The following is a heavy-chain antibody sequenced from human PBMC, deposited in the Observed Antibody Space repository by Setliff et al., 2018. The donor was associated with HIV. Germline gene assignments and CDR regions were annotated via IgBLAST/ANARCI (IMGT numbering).Heavy chain of an antibody. Sequence: GASVKVSCKASGYTFMSYGISWVRQARGQGLEWMGWMSAYNGNTNYAQKFRGRVTMTTDTSTSTAYMELRSLRSDDTAVYYCARAPLSGGSFGWFDPWGQGTLVTVSS. D-gene: IGHD2-15*01. V-gene: IGHV1-18*01. J-gene: IGHJ5*02. CDR3: ARAPLSGGSFGWFDP. CDR1: GYTFMSYG. CDR2: MSAYNGNT.